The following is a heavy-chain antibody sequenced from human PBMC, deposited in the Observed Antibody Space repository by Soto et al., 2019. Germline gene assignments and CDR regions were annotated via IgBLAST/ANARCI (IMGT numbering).Heavy chain of an antibody. CDR2: IFYSGST. D-gene: IGHD3-9*01. V-gene: IGHV4-39*01. J-gene: IGHJ4*02. CDR3: ASRDYDILTGSFSRVY. CDR1: GVSISSSSHY. Sequence: LSLTCTVSGVSISSSSHYWGWIRQPPGKGLEWIGDIFYSGSTYANPSLMSRVTISGDTSRNQVSLTLSSVTARDTAVYYCASRDYDILTGSFSRVYWGQGILVTVSS.